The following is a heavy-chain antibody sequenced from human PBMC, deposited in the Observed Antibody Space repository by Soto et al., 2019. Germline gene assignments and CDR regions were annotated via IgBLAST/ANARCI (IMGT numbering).Heavy chain of an antibody. V-gene: IGHV4-59*01. CDR1: GGPISSYY. CDR3: ARDRDFWSGYYRTYGMDV. CDR2: IYYSGST. J-gene: IGHJ6*02. Sequence: SETLSLTCTVSGGPISSYYWGWIRQPPGKGLEWIGYIYYSGSTNYNPSLKSRVTISVDTSKNQFSLKLSSVTAADTAVYYCARDRDFWSGYYRTYGMDVWGQGTTVTVSS. D-gene: IGHD3-3*01.